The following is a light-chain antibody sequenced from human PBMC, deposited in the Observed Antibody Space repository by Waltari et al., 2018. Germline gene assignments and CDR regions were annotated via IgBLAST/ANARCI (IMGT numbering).Light chain of an antibody. CDR3: QQYNNWPET. CDR2: GAS. J-gene: IGKJ1*01. Sequence: DIVMTQSPATLSVSPGERATLSCRASQSIGTNLAWYQHNPGQAPRFLIYGASTRATGIPDRFSGSGSGREFTLTISSLQSADFAVYYCQQYNNWPETFGQGTRVEIK. CDR1: QSIGTN. V-gene: IGKV3-15*01.